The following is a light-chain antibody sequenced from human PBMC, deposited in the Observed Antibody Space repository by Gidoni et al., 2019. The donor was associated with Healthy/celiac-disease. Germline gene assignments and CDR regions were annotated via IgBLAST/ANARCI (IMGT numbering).Light chain of an antibody. CDR3: QQYNNWPKT. V-gene: IGKV3-15*01. Sequence: TQSPATLSVSPGERATLSCRASQSVSSNLAWYQQKPGQAPRLLIYGASTRATGIPARFSGSGSGTEFTLTISSLQSEDFAVYYCQQYNNWPKTFXXXTKVEIK. CDR1: QSVSSN. J-gene: IGKJ1*01. CDR2: GAS.